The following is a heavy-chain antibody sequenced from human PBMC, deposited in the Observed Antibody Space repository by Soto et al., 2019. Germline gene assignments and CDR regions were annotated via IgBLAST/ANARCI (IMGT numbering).Heavy chain of an antibody. Sequence: ASVKVSCKASGYTFTSYGISWVRQAPGQGLEWMGWISAYNGNTNYAQKLQGRVTMTTDTSTSTAYMELRSLRSDDTAVYYCARGWGYDFWSGYYLSPSYDFDYWGQGTLVTGSS. CDR2: ISAYNGNT. J-gene: IGHJ4*02. CDR3: ARGWGYDFWSGYYLSPSYDFDY. D-gene: IGHD3-3*01. V-gene: IGHV1-18*01. CDR1: GYTFTSYG.